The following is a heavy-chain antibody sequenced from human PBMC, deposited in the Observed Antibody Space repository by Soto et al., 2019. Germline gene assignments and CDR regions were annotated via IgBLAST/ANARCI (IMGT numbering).Heavy chain of an antibody. V-gene: IGHV3-23*01. CDR1: GFTFSSYA. CDR2: ISGSGGST. CDR3: AKTPDFYYDSSGLGGYFDY. Sequence: GGSLRLSCAASGFTFSSYAMSWVRQAPGKGLEWVSAISGSGGSTYYADSVKGRCTITRDNSKNTLYLQMNSLRAEDTAVYYCAKTPDFYYDSSGLGGYFDYWGQGTLVTVSS. D-gene: IGHD3-22*01. J-gene: IGHJ4*02.